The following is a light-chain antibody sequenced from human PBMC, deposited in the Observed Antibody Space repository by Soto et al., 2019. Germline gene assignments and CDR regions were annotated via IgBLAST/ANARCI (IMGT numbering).Light chain of an antibody. CDR3: QQCYMGWT. J-gene: IGKJ1*01. CDR1: QSIGRF. CDR2: DAS. Sequence: DLQMTQSPSTLSASVGDRVTITCRACQSIGRFLAWYQHQPGKAPKLLIYDASTLESGVPSRFSGTGSGTEFTFSITSLQPEDFGTYYCQQCYMGWTFGQGTKVDFK. V-gene: IGKV1-5*01.